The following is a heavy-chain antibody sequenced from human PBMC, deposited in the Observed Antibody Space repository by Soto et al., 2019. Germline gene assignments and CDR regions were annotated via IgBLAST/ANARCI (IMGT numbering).Heavy chain of an antibody. CDR1: GYTFSDYY. D-gene: IGHD1-26*01. CDR3: ARRSLGNRSDHGLDV. CDR2: INANYIGGT. J-gene: IGHJ6*02. Sequence: QVQLVQSGAEVRKPGASVKVSCKASGYTFSDYYIHWVRQAPGQGLEWMGWINANYIGGTNSAQKLQGRVTVPRDTSITTAYMELSRLRTDDTAGYYCARRSLGNRSDHGLDVWGQGKTVTVSS. V-gene: IGHV1-2*02.